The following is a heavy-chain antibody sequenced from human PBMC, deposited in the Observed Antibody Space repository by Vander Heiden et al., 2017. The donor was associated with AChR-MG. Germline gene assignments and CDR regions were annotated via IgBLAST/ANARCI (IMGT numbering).Heavy chain of an antibody. CDR2: IYYSGST. Sequence: QLQVQESGPGLVKPSASLSLTSTVPGCSINHITYDWGGIRQPPGKGLEWIGSIYYSGSTFYNPALESRVTISVDTSKNQLSLKLTSVTAADTAVYYCARKGRLDSALPDAFDIWGQGTMVTVSS. CDR1: GCSINHITYD. CDR3: ARKGRLDSALPDAFDI. V-gene: IGHV4-39*01. D-gene: IGHD4-17*01. J-gene: IGHJ3*02.